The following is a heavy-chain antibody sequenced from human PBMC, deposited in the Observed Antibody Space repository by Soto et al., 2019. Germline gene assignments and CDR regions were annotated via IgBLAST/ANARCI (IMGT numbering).Heavy chain of an antibody. CDR3: EKNGQPPYCYSSMDV. V-gene: IGHV1-18*01. J-gene: IGHJ6*02. CDR1: GYTFTRYG. CDR2: LSGYNGDT. Sequence: QGQLVQSGAEVKKPGASVKVSCKASGYTFTRYGISWLRQAPGQGLEWMGWLSGYNGDTNYAQKFQGRVTMTIDTSTSTAYMELRSLTSDDTAVYYCEKNGQPPYCYSSMDVWGQGTTVTVSS. D-gene: IGHD2-8*01.